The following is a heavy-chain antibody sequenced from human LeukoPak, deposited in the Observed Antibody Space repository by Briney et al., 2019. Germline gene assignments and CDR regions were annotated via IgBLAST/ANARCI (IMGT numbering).Heavy chain of an antibody. CDR2: ISAYNGNT. V-gene: IGHV1-18*01. J-gene: IGHJ6*03. CDR1: GYTFTSYG. Sequence: ASVKVSCKASGYTFTSYGISWVRQAPGQGLEWMGWISAYNGNTNCAQKLQGRVTMTTDTSTSTAYMELRSLRSDDTAVYYCARGPGGGNYYYYYYMDVWGKGTTVTVSS. CDR3: ARGPGGGNYYYYYYMDV. D-gene: IGHD4-23*01.